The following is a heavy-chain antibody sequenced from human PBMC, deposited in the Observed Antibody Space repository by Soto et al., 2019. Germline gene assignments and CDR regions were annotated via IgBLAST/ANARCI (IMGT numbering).Heavy chain of an antibody. D-gene: IGHD5-12*01. CDR1: GGSIDTFY. V-gene: IGHV4-4*07. J-gene: IGHJ4*02. CDR3: AREGSYSAYNFAHGIQLWSFDF. CDR2: IFSSGST. Sequence: SETLSLTCTVSGGSIDTFYWSWVRQPAGKGLEWIGRIFSSGSTSFNPSLESRVAMSVDTSKNHFSLNLSSVTAADMAVYYCAREGSYSAYNFAHGIQLWSFDFWGQGALVTVS.